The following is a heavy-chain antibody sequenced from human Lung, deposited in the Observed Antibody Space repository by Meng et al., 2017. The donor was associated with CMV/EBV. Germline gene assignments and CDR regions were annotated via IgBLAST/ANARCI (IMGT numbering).Heavy chain of an antibody. CDR2: TYYRSKWYN. V-gene: IGHV6-1*01. Sequence: SQXXXLTXAISGDRVSSNSAAWNWIRQSPSRGLEWLGRTYYRSKWYNDYAVSVKSRITINPDTSKNQFSLQLNSVTPEDTAVYYCARFGTVGAGSGVYFDYWXQGTXVTVSS. J-gene: IGHJ4*02. CDR3: ARFGTVGAGSGVYFDY. CDR1: GDRVSSNSAA. D-gene: IGHD3-10*01.